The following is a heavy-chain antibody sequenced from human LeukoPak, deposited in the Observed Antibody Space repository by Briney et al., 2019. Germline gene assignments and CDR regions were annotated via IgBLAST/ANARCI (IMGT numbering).Heavy chain of an antibody. CDR2: INPNSGGT. D-gene: IGHD1-26*01. Sequence: ASVKVSCKASGYIFTSYYIHWVRQAPGQGLEWMGWINPNSGGTNYAQKFQGRVTMTRDTSLSTAYMELSRLRSDDTAVYYCARGVSGSYYYYYMDVWGKGTTVTVSS. J-gene: IGHJ6*03. V-gene: IGHV1-2*02. CDR1: GYIFTSYY. CDR3: ARGVSGSYYYYYMDV.